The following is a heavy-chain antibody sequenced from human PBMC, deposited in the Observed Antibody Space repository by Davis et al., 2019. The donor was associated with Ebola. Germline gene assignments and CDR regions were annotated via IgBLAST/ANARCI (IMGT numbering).Heavy chain of an antibody. CDR1: GFTFSSYG. CDR3: ASTKGVVPFYGMDV. V-gene: IGHV3-33*08. D-gene: IGHD2-2*01. J-gene: IGHJ6*02. CDR2: IWYDGSNK. Sequence: GESLKISCAASGFTFSSYGMHWVRQAPGKGLEWVAVIWYDGSNKYYADSVKGRFTISRDNSKNTLYLQMNSLRAEDTAVYYCASTKGVVPFYGMDVWGQGTTVTVSS.